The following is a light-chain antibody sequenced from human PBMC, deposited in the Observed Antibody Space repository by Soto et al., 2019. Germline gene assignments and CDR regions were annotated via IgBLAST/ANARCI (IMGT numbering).Light chain of an antibody. V-gene: IGLV1-47*01. CDR1: SSSFGSNY. Sequence: QLVLTQPPSASGTPGQRVTISCSGSSSSFGSNYVYWYQQLPGTAPKLLIYRNNQRPSGVPDRFSGSKSGTSASLAISGLRSEDEADYYCATWDDGLSGRVFGGGTKLTVL. J-gene: IGLJ3*02. CDR2: RNN. CDR3: ATWDDGLSGRV.